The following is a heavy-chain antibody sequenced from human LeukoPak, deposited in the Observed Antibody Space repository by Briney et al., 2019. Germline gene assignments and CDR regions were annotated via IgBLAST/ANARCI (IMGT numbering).Heavy chain of an antibody. CDR1: GFTFSIYA. CDR2: TSYDGGNK. D-gene: IGHD4-23*01. CDR3: ARSNGDNSFFYYGMDV. Sequence: GGSLRLSCAASGFTFSIYAMHWVRQAPGKGLEWVAFTSYDGGNKFYAGSVKGRFTISRDNSKNTLYLQMNSLRAEDTAVYYCARSNGDNSFFYYGMDVWGQGTTVTVSS. J-gene: IGHJ6*02. V-gene: IGHV3-30-3*01.